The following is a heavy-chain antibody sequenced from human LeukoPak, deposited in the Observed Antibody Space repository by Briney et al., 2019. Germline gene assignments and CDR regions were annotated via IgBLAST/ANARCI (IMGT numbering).Heavy chain of an antibody. V-gene: IGHV4-59*12. D-gene: IGHD5-12*01. CDR3: ARRKWLRYYYMDV. Sequence: SETLSLTCTVSGGSISSYYWSWIRQPPGKGLEWIGYIYYSGSTNYNPPLESRVTISVDTSKNQFSLKLSSVTAADTAVYYCARRKWLRYYYMDVWGKGTTVTVSS. CDR2: IYYSGST. CDR1: GGSISSYY. J-gene: IGHJ6*03.